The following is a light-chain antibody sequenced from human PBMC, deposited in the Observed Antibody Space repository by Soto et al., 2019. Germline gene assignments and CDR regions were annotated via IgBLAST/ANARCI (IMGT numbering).Light chain of an antibody. V-gene: IGKV3-20*01. CDR1: QSVSTNY. Sequence: EIVLTQSPGTLSLSPGERATLSCRASQSVSTNYLAWYQRKPGQAPRLLIYGASSRATDIPDRFSGSGSGTDFTLTITRLEPEDFAVYYCQQYGSSPPTFGQGTKGEIK. J-gene: IGKJ1*01. CDR3: QQYGSSPPT. CDR2: GAS.